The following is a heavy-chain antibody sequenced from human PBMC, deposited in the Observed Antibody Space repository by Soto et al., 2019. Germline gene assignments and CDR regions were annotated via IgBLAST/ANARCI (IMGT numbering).Heavy chain of an antibody. CDR2: INPNSGGT. V-gene: IGHV1-2*02. CDR1: GYTFTGYY. CDR3: ARAIAAHYYYYYGMDV. Sequence: GASVKVSCIASGYTFTGYYMHWVRQAPGQGLEWMGWINPNSGGTNYAQKFQGRVTMTRDTSISTAYMELSRLRSDDTAVYYCARAIAAHYYYYYGMDVWGQGTTVTVSS. D-gene: IGHD6-6*01. J-gene: IGHJ6*02.